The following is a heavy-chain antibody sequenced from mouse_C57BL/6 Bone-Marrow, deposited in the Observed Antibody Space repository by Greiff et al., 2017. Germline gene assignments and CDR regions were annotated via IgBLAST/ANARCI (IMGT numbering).Heavy chain of an antibody. CDR3: ATYYGNGKDAMDY. V-gene: IGHV3-6*01. D-gene: IGHD2-10*01. J-gene: IGHJ4*01. CDR1: GYSITSGYY. CDR2: ISYDGSN. Sequence: EVHLVESGPGLVKPSQSLSLTCSVTGYSITSGYYWNWIRQFPGNKLEWMGYISYDGSNNYNPSLKNRISITRDTSKNQFFLKLNSVTTEDTATYYCATYYGNGKDAMDYWGQGTSVTVSS.